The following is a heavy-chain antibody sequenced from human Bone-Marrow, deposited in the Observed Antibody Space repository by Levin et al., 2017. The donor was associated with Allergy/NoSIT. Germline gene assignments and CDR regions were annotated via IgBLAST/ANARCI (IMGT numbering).Heavy chain of an antibody. CDR2: ITNKASGGKA. CDR1: GFVFGDYA. Sequence: LAGGSLRLSCTGSGFVFGDYALAWVRQAPGKGLEWVGLITNKASGGKAEYAASVKGRFTISRDDSRNISYLQLNSLKSEDTGLYYCLRGSLDYWGQGTLVTVSS. J-gene: IGHJ4*02. CDR3: LRGSLDY. D-gene: IGHD1-26*01. V-gene: IGHV3-49*04.